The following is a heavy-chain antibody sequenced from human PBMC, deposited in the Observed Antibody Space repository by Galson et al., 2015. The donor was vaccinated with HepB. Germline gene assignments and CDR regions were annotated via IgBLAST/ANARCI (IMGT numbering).Heavy chain of an antibody. J-gene: IGHJ2*01. CDR1: GLIVSNNY. D-gene: IGHD6-19*01. V-gene: IGHV3-66*02. Sequence: SLRLSCAASGLIVSNNYMTWVRQAPGKGLEWVSLIYGGGDTTYADSVRGRFTISRDISKSTLYVQMISLTTEDTAVYYCASSSDPTRNWHFDLWGRGTLVIVSS. CDR2: IYGGGDT. CDR3: ASSSDPTRNWHFDL.